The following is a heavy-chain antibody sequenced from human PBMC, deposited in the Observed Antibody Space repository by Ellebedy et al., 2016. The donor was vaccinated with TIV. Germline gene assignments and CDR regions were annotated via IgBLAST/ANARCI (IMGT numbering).Heavy chain of an antibody. CDR1: GDSISSHY. V-gene: IGHV4-59*08. D-gene: IGHD6-13*01. Sequence: SETLSLXXTVSGDSISSHYWSWIRQPPGKGLEWIACMSSGGTTKFNPSLKSRVTISLDTSNNSISLKVKSVTAADTAVYFCARHSGSSWFNWFDPWGQGILVTVSS. J-gene: IGHJ5*02. CDR3: ARHSGSSWFNWFDP. CDR2: MSSGGTT.